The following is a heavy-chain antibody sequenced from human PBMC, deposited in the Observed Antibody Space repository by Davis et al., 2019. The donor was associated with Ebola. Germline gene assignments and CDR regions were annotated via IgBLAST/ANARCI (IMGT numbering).Heavy chain of an antibody. V-gene: IGHV1-2*02. CDR1: GYTFTGYY. D-gene: IGHD2-8*02. Sequence: ASVKVSCKASGYTFTGYYMHWVRQAPGQGLEWMGWINPNSGGTNYAQKFQGRVTMTRDTSISTAYMELSRLRSDDTAVYYCARGKLLGYCTGGVCYRGPFDYWGQGTLVTVSS. CDR3: ARGKLLGYCTGGVCYRGPFDY. CDR2: INPNSGGT. J-gene: IGHJ4*02.